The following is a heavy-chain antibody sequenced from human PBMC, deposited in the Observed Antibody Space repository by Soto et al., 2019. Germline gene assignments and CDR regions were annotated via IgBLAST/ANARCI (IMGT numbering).Heavy chain of an antibody. CDR3: TKDRVPDGIYSFDY. D-gene: IGHD2-15*01. CDR2: IDLGGTSP. CDR1: GCYFSDYS. J-gene: IGHJ4*02. V-gene: IGHV3-23*03. Sequence: RGSLRLSGAASGCYFSDYSMNWVRQAQGRGLEWVAFIDLGGTSPDYRESVKGRFTLSKDKSKKTVYLQMNSLRVEDTAVYYCTKDRVPDGIYSFDYWGQGALVTVSS.